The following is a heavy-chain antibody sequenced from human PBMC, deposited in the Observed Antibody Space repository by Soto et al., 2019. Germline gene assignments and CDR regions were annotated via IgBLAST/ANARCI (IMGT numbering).Heavy chain of an antibody. J-gene: IGHJ4*02. V-gene: IGHV3-30*18. CDR1: GFTFSSYG. Sequence: QVQLVESGGGVVQPGRSLRLSCAASGFTFSSYGMHWVRQAPGKGLEWVAVISYDGSNKYYADSVKGRFTISRDNSKSTLYLQMNSLRAEDTAVYYCAKGGYARYWGQGTLVTVSS. CDR2: ISYDGSNK. CDR3: AKGGYARY. D-gene: IGHD2-8*01.